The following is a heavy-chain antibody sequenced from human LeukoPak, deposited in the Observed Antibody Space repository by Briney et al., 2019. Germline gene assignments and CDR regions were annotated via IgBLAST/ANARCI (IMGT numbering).Heavy chain of an antibody. D-gene: IGHD3-22*01. J-gene: IGHJ4*02. Sequence: GGSLRLSCAASGFTFNSYGMHWVRQAPGKGLEWVAFIRYDGSNKYYADSVKGRFTISRDNSKNTLYLQMNSLRVEDTAVYYCATLPYYYDSSGSYYFDYWGQGTLVTVSS. CDR2: IRYDGSNK. CDR3: ATLPYYYDSSGSYYFDY. CDR1: GFTFNSYG. V-gene: IGHV3-30*02.